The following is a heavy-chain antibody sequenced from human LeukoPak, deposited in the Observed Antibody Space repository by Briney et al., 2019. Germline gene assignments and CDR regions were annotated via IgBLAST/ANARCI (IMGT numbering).Heavy chain of an antibody. Sequence: PAETLSLTCTVSGGCISSYYWSWIRQPPGKGLEGIGYIYYSGSTNYNPPLKSRVTISVDTSKNQSSLKLSSVTAADTAVYSCARNGWFGDRFDPWGQGTLVTVSS. CDR2: IYYSGST. CDR1: GGCISSYY. D-gene: IGHD3-10*01. V-gene: IGHV4-59*08. CDR3: ARNGWFGDRFDP. J-gene: IGHJ5*02.